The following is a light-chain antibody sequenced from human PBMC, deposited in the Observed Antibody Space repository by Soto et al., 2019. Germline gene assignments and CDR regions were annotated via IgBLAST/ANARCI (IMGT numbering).Light chain of an antibody. CDR3: QQYGSSATWT. CDR1: QSVSSAY. V-gene: IGKV3-20*01. CDR2: AAS. Sequence: EIVLTQSPGTLSLSPGERATLSCRASQSVSSAYLAWYQHKPGQPPTLLIYAASSRVTVIPDRFSGSGSGADFTLTISRLEPEDFAVYYCQQYGSSATWTFGQGTKGEIK. J-gene: IGKJ1*01.